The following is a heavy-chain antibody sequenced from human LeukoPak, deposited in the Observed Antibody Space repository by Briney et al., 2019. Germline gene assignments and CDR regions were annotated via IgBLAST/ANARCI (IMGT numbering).Heavy chain of an antibody. Sequence: SETLSLTCTVSGGSTSSYYWSWIRQPPGKGLEWIGYIYYSGSTNYNPSLKRRVTISVDTSKNQFSLKLSSVTAADTAVYYCARVEVGYSYGHDYWGQGTLVTVSS. V-gene: IGHV4-59*01. CDR2: IYYSGST. CDR3: ARVEVGYSYGHDY. D-gene: IGHD5-18*01. CDR1: GGSTSSYY. J-gene: IGHJ4*02.